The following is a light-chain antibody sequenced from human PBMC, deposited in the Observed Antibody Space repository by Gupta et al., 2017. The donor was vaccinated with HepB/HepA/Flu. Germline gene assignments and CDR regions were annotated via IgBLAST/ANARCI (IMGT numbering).Light chain of an antibody. CDR2: GAS. Sequence: EIVMTQSPATLSVSPGERATLSCRASQSVSSNLAWYQQEPGQAPRLLIYGASSRATGIPDRFSGSGSGTEFTLTISSLQSEDFVIYYCQQYDNWPIYTFGQGTKLEIK. V-gene: IGKV3D-15*01. CDR3: QQYDNWPIYT. J-gene: IGKJ2*01. CDR1: QSVSSN.